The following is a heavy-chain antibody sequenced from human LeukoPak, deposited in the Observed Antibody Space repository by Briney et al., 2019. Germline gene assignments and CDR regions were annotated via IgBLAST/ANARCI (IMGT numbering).Heavy chain of an antibody. V-gene: IGHV1-46*01. CDR1: GYTFTSYY. D-gene: IGHD6-13*01. Sequence: RGASVKVSCKASGYTFTSYYMHWVRQAPGQGLEWMGIINPSGGSTSYAQKFQGRVTMTRDMSTSTDYMELSSLRSEDTAVYYCARLRIAAAGTFDPWGQGTLVTVSS. J-gene: IGHJ5*02. CDR2: INPSGGST. CDR3: ARLRIAAAGTFDP.